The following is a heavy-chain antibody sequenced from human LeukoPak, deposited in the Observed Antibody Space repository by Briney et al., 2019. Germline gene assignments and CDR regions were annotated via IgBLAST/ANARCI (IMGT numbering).Heavy chain of an antibody. J-gene: IGHJ6*03. CDR1: GYTFSTYG. V-gene: IGHV1-18*01. D-gene: IGHD3-9*01. CDR3: ARVYNILTGYATYYYYMDV. CDR2: TKTNNGYT. Sequence: ASVKVSCKASGYTFSTYGISWVLQAPGQGLEWMGWTKTNNGYTNNVQSLQGRVTMTAGTSTSTAYMELRLLLSDDTSVYYGARVYNILTGYATYYYYMDVWAKGTTVTVSS.